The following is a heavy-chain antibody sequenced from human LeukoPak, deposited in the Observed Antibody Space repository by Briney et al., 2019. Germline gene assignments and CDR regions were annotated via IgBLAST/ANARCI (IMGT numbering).Heavy chain of an antibody. Sequence: SETLSLTCSVSGASISSSYWSWIRQPPGKGLEWIGYIYNSGSINYNPSLRSRVTISVDTSKNQVSLRLSSVTTTDTAVYYCARDRSLYCGGDCYDNYYYYMDVWGKGTTVIVSS. D-gene: IGHD2-21*02. CDR3: ARDRSLYCGGDCYDNYYYYMDV. CDR2: IYNSGSI. J-gene: IGHJ6*03. V-gene: IGHV4-59*01. CDR1: GASISSSY.